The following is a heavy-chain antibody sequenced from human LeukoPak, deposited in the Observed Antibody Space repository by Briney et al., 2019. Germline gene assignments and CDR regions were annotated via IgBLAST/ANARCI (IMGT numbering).Heavy chain of an antibody. D-gene: IGHD2-2*01. CDR3: ARAVKSCQNQLLLYRGYYFDY. J-gene: IGHJ4*02. V-gene: IGHV1-8*03. CDR2: MNPNSGNT. Sequence: ASVKVSCKASGYTFTSYDINWVRQATGQGLEWMGWMNPNSGNTGYAQKFQGRVTITRNTSISTAYMELSSLRSEDTAVYYCARAVKSCQNQLLLYRGYYFDYWGQGTLVTVSS. CDR1: GYTFTSYD.